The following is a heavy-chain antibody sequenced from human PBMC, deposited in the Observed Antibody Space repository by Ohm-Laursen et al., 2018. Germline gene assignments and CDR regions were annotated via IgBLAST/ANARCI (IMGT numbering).Heavy chain of an antibody. J-gene: IGHJ6*02. CDR1: GYSFNSNH. CDR3: ARWVGGMDV. Sequence: GASVKVSCKASGYSFNSNHMQWLRQAPGQGLGWMGWISAYNGNTNYAQKLQGRVTMTTDTSTSTAYMELRSLRSDDTAVYYCARWVGGMDVWGQGTTVTVSS. D-gene: IGHD3-10*01. V-gene: IGHV1-18*04. CDR2: ISAYNGNT.